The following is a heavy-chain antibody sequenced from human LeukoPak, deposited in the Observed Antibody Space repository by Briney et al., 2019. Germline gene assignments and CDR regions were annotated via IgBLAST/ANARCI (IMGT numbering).Heavy chain of an antibody. Sequence: SETLSLTCTVSGGSISSGDYYWSWIRQPPGKGLEWIGYIYYSGSTYYNPSLKSRVTISVDTSKNQFSLKLSSVTAADTAVYYCARAGTVTDEDAFDIWGQGTMVTVSS. CDR3: ARAGTVTDEDAFDI. J-gene: IGHJ3*02. CDR2: IYYSGST. CDR1: GGSISSGDYY. V-gene: IGHV4-30-4*08. D-gene: IGHD4-17*01.